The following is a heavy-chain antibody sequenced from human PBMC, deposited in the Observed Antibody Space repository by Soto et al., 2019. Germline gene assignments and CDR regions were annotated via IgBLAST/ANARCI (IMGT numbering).Heavy chain of an antibody. CDR2: IYKSATT. V-gene: IGHV4-30-4*01. Sequence: PSETLSLTWSVYADSISTVYYFWAWLRQPPGQGLEYIACIYKSATTYYNPSFESRGAISHYTSKSQYSLNVTSVTAEDTAVYFCARGRYCLTGRCFPNWFDSWGQGTLVTVSS. CDR3: ARGRYCLTGRCFPNWFDS. CDR1: ADSISTVYYF. J-gene: IGHJ5*01. D-gene: IGHD2-15*01.